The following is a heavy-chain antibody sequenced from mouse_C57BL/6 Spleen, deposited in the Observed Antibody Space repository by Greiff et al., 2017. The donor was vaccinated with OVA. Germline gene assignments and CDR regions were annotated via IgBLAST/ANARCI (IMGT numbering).Heavy chain of an antibody. CDR2: IHPNNGGT. D-gene: IGHD4-1*01. V-gene: IGHV1-26*01. CDR3: ASPHNWDWFAY. Sequence: VQLQQSGPELVKPGASVKISCKASGYTFTDYYMNWVKQSHGKSLEWIGDIHPNNGGTSYNQKFKGKATLTVDKSSSTAYMELRSLTSEDSAVYYCASPHNWDWFAYWGQGTLVTVSA. J-gene: IGHJ3*01. CDR1: GYTFTDYY.